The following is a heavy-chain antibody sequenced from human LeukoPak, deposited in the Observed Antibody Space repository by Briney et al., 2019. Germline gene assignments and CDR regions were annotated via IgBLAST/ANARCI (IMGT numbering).Heavy chain of an antibody. Sequence: GASVKVSCKASGYTFTGYYMHWVRQAPGQGLEWMGSMNPNSGNTGYAQKFQGRVTMTRNTSISTAYMELSGLRSEDTAVYYCARVNYDILTGYSHYYYYYYMDVWGTGTTVTVSS. J-gene: IGHJ6*03. V-gene: IGHV1-8*02. CDR2: MNPNSGNT. CDR3: ARVNYDILTGYSHYYYYYYMDV. D-gene: IGHD3-9*01. CDR1: GYTFTGYY.